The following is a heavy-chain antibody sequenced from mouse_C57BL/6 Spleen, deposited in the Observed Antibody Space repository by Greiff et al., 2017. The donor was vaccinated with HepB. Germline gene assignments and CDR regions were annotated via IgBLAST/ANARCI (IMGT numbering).Heavy chain of an antibody. Sequence: EVQGVESGGGLVQSGRSLRLSCATSGFTFSDFYMEWVRQAPGKGLEWIAASRNKANDYTTEYSASVKGRFIVSRDTSQSILYLQMNALRAEDTAIYYWARDAYDGYYYYAMDYWGQGTSVTVSS. CDR3: ARDAYDGYYYYAMDY. V-gene: IGHV7-1*01. CDR2: SRNKANDYTT. J-gene: IGHJ4*01. CDR1: GFTFSDFY. D-gene: IGHD2-3*01.